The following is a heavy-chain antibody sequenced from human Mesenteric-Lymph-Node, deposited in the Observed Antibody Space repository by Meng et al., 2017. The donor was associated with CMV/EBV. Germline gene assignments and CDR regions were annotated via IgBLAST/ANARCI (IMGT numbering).Heavy chain of an antibody. Sequence: ASVKVSCKASGYTFRNYGINWVRQAPGQGLEWMGWISVFSGNRKSAQKVQGRVNMTTDTSTRTAYMELRGLRSDDTAVYYCARDLGRTTWFDPRGQGTLVTVSS. V-gene: IGHV1-18*01. J-gene: IGHJ5*02. CDR3: ARDLGRTTWFDP. CDR2: ISVFSGNR. D-gene: IGHD1-7*01. CDR1: GYTFRNYG.